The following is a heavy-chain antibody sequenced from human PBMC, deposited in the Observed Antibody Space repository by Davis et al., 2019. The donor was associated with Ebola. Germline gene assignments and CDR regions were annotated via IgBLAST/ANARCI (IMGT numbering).Heavy chain of an antibody. J-gene: IGHJ4*02. CDR2: IHWDDDK. D-gene: IGHD3-9*01. CDR3: EHTGYDFLTTIPVYFDF. CDR1: GLSLDTSGVG. V-gene: IGHV2-5*02. Sequence: SGPTLAKPTQTLTQTCSLSGLSLDTSGVGVGWIRQPPGKALECLALIHWDDDKRYSPSLKNRLSITKDTAKKQVVLTITNMDPVDTATFYCEHTGYDFLTTIPVYFDFLGQGILVTVSS.